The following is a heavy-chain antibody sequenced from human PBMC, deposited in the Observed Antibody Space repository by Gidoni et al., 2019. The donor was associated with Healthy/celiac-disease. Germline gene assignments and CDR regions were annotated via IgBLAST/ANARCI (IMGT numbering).Heavy chain of an antibody. CDR3: ARETVIAAAGTGWFDP. Sequence: QVQLVQSGAEVKKPGSSLKVSCKASGGTCSSYTISWVRQAPGQGLEWMGRIIPILGIANYAQKFQGRVTITADKATSTAYMELSSLRSEDTAVYYCARETVIAAAGTGWFDPWGQGTLVTVSS. J-gene: IGHJ5*02. CDR1: GGTCSSYT. CDR2: IIPILGIA. D-gene: IGHD6-13*01. V-gene: IGHV1-69*08.